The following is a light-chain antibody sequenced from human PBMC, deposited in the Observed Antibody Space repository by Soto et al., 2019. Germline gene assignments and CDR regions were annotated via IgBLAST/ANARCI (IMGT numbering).Light chain of an antibody. CDR2: GAS. V-gene: IGKV3-15*01. Sequence: IVMTQSPATLFVSTGETATLSCRASQTVNSNIAWYQQKPGQAPRLLIYGASTRATGIPARFSGSGSETELTLTISSLESEDFAVYYCQQYDNWPLTFGGGTKVDIK. CDR3: QQYDNWPLT. J-gene: IGKJ4*01. CDR1: QTVNSN.